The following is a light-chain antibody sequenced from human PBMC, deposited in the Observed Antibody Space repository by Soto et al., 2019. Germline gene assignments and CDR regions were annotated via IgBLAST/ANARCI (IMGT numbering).Light chain of an antibody. J-gene: IGLJ1*01. V-gene: IGLV2-14*01. CDR3: SSYTSSSFYV. CDR2: EVS. Sequence: QSALTQPASLSGSPGPSITISCTGTSSDVGGYNYVSWYQQHPGKAPKLMIYEVSNRPSGVSNRFSGSKSGNTASLTISGLQAEDEADYYCSSYTSSSFYVFGTGTKVTVL. CDR1: SSDVGGYNY.